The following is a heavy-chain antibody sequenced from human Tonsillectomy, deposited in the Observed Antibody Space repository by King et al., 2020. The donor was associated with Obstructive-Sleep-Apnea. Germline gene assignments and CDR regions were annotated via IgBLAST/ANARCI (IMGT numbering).Heavy chain of an antibody. V-gene: IGHV3-11*01. CDR3: ARETSEVPGDY. CDR1: GFTFSDYY. CDR2: ISSTGRNI. J-gene: IGHJ4*02. Sequence: VQLVESGGGWVKPGGSLRLSCAASGFTFSDYYMSWIRQAPGKGLEWVSYISSTGRNIYYADSVKGRFTISRDHAKNSLYLQMNSLRADDTAVYYCARETSEVPGDYWGQGTLVTVSS. D-gene: IGHD4/OR15-4a*01.